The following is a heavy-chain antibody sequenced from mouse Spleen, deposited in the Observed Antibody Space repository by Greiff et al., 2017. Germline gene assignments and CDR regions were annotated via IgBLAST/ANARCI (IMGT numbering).Heavy chain of an antibody. CDR3: ASSNGNWFAY. CDR1: GFTFSSYA. J-gene: IGHJ3*01. CDR2: ISSGGSYT. D-gene: IGHD2-1*01. V-gene: IGHV5-9-1*01. Sequence: EVMLVESGGGLVKPGGSLKLSCAASGFTFSSYAMSWVRQTPEKRLEWVATISSGGSYTYYPDSVKGRFTISRDNAKNTLYLQMSSLRSEDTAMYYCASSNGNWFAYWGQGTLVTVSA.